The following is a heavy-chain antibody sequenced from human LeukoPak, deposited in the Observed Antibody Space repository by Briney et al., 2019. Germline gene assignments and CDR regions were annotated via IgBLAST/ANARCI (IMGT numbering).Heavy chain of an antibody. CDR1: GYIFTDYY. CDR3: ARVKVGARDSGMDV. V-gene: IGHV1-2*02. Sequence: ASVKVPCKASGYIFTDYYINWVRQAPGQGLEWMAWIHSNSGGTSFAQKFQGRVTMTRDTSINTAYMDLSSLRSDDTAVYYCARVKVGARDSGMDVWGQGTTVTVSS. D-gene: IGHD1-26*01. CDR2: IHSNSGGT. J-gene: IGHJ6*02.